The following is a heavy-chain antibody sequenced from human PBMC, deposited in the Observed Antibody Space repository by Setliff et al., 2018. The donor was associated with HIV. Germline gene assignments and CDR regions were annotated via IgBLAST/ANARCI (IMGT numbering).Heavy chain of an antibody. Sequence: ASVKVSCKASGYTFTSYYMHWVRQAPGQGLEWMGIINPSGGRTSYAQKFQGRVTMTRDTSTSTVYMELRSLRSEDTAVYYCAREDGEYTSSPRWFDPWGQGTQVTVSS. J-gene: IGHJ5*02. CDR2: INPSGGRT. V-gene: IGHV1-46*01. CDR3: AREDGEYTSSPRWFDP. D-gene: IGHD6-13*01. CDR1: GYTFTSYY.